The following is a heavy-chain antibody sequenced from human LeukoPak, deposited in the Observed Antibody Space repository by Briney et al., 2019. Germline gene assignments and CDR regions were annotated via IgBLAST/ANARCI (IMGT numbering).Heavy chain of an antibody. CDR3: ARGPENYSGSYFDY. J-gene: IGHJ4*02. CDR1: GGSISSGSYY. D-gene: IGHD1-26*01. CDR2: IYTSGST. V-gene: IGHV4-61*02. Sequence: SETLSLTCTVPGGSISSGSYYWSWIRQPAGKGLEWIGRIYTSGSTNYNPSLKSRVTISVDTSKNQFSLKLSSVTAADTAVYYCARGPENYSGSYFDYWGQGTLVTVSS.